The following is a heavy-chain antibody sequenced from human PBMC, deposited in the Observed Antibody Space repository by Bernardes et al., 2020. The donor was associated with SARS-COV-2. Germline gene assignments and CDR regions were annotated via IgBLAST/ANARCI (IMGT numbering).Heavy chain of an antibody. D-gene: IGHD1-26*01. J-gene: IGHJ4*02. CDR3: AKLPHGGSYSNY. Sequence: GGSLRLSCAASGFTFSSYGMHWVRQAPGKGLEWVAVISYDGSNKYYADSVKGRFTISRDNSKNTLYLQMNSLRAEDTAVYYCAKLPHGGSYSNYWGQGTLVTVSS. CDR1: GFTFSSYG. CDR2: ISYDGSNK. V-gene: IGHV3-30*18.